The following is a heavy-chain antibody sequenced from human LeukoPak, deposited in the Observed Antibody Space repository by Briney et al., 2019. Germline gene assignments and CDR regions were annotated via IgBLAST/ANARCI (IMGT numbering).Heavy chain of an antibody. Sequence: GGSLRLSCAASGFTFSSYAMSWVRQAPGKGLEWVSAISGSGGTTYYADSVKGRFTISRDNSKNTLYLQMNSLRAEDTAVYYCAKGGHIAAAPEPSDYWGQGTLVTVSS. CDR1: GFTFSSYA. J-gene: IGHJ4*02. CDR2: ISGSGGTT. CDR3: AKGGHIAAAPEPSDY. D-gene: IGHD6-13*01. V-gene: IGHV3-23*01.